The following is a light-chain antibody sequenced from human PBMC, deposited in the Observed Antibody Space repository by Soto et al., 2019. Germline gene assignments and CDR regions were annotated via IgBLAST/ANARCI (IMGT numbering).Light chain of an antibody. V-gene: IGLV2-14*01. CDR3: SSYTSSSIVV. J-gene: IGLJ2*01. CDR1: SSDVGGYNY. Sequence: QSALTQPASVSESPGQSITISCTGTSSDVGGYNYVSWYQQHPGKAPKLMIYEVSNRPSGVSNRFSGSKSGNTASLTISGLQAEDEADYYCSSYTSSSIVVFGGGTKLTVL. CDR2: EVS.